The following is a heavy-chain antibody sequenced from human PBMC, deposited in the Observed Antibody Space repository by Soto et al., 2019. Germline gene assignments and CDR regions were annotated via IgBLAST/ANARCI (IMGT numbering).Heavy chain of an antibody. D-gene: IGHD5-12*01. CDR3: ARAVATKSYYYGMDV. CDR2: INHSGST. Sequence: SETLSLTCAVYGASFSGYYWSWIRQPPGKGLEWIGEINHSGSTNYNPSPKSRVTISVDTSKNQFSLKLSSVTAADTAVYYCARAVATKSYYYGMDVWGQGTTVTVSS. V-gene: IGHV4-34*01. CDR1: GASFSGYY. J-gene: IGHJ6*02.